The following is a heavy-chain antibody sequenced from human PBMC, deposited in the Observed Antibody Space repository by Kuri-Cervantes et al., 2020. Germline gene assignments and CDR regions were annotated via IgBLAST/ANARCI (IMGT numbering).Heavy chain of an antibody. CDR3: ARERITMVRGVIGPSNWFDP. J-gene: IGHJ5*02. CDR2: IYYSGST. V-gene: IGHV4-59*01. Sequence: SETLSLTCTVSGGSISSYYWSWIRQPPGKGLEWIGYIYYSGSTNYNPSLKSRVTISVDTSKNQFSLKLSSVTAADTAVYYCARERITMVRGVIGPSNWFDPWGQGTLVTVSS. CDR1: GGSISSYY. D-gene: IGHD3-10*01.